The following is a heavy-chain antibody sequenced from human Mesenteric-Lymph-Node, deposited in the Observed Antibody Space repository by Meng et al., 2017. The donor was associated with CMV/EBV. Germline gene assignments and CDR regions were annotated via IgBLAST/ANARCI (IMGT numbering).Heavy chain of an antibody. D-gene: IGHD1-26*01. CDR2: ISGSGDST. Sequence: GGSLRLSCAASGFTFNIYAMTWVRQAPGKGLEWVSGISGSGDSTSYADSVKGRFTISRDNSKNTLFLQMNSLKADDTAVYYCAKEWKIVRATVAFDYWGPGTLVTVSS. V-gene: IGHV3-23*01. J-gene: IGHJ4*02. CDR1: GFTFNIYA. CDR3: AKEWKIVRATVAFDY.